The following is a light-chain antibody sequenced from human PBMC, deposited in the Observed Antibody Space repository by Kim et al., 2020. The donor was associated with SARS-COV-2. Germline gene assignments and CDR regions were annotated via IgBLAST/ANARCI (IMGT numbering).Light chain of an antibody. CDR2: AAS. V-gene: IGKV1-9*01. CDR1: QDISHY. J-gene: IGKJ4*01. CDR3: QQLKSYPLT. Sequence: IQLTQSPSSLSASVGDRVTITCRASQDISHYVAWYQQKPGKAPKLLISAASMLQSGVPSRFSGTGSGTDLVLTISNLQPEDFATYYCQQLKSYPLTFGAGTKVDIK.